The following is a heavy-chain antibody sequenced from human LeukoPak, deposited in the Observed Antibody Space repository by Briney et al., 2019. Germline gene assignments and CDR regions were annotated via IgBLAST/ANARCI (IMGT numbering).Heavy chain of an antibody. D-gene: IGHD5-24*01. Sequence: GGSLRLSCAASGFTFSSYAMSWVRQAPGKGLEWVSAISGSGGSTYYADSVKGRFTISRDNSKNTLYLQMNSLRAEDTAVYYCAKVTWLHFVVGPLGYWGQGTLVTVSS. CDR2: ISGSGGST. CDR1: GFTFSSYA. V-gene: IGHV3-23*01. J-gene: IGHJ4*02. CDR3: AKVTWLHFVVGPLGY.